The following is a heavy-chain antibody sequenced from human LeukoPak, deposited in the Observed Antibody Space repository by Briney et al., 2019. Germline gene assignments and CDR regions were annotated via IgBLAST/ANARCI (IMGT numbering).Heavy chain of an antibody. J-gene: IGHJ5*02. CDR1: GFTFSSYE. CDR3: ARDKITFGGVTINWFDP. Sequence: GGSLRLSCAASGFTFSSYEMNWVRQAQGKGREGGSYISSSGSTIYYADSVKGRFTISRDNAKNSLYLQMNSLRAEDTAVYYCARDKITFGGVTINWFDPWGQGTLVTVSS. D-gene: IGHD3-16*01. V-gene: IGHV3-48*03. CDR2: ISSSGSTI.